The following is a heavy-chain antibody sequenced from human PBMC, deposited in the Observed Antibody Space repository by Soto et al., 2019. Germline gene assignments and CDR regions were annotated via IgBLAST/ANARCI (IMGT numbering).Heavy chain of an antibody. CDR3: ASGSHFGWEHDS. V-gene: IGHV6-1*01. J-gene: IGHJ4*02. D-gene: IGHD6-19*01. CDR1: GDSVSSNVAA. CDR2: TFYRSNWNY. Sequence: SQTLSLTCVISGDSVSSNVAAWTWIRQSPSRGLEWLGRTFYRSNWNYNYAVSVTGRMTINPDTSRNQFSLQLNSVTPEDAAVYYGASGSHFGWEHDSGDPGTLDTVSS.